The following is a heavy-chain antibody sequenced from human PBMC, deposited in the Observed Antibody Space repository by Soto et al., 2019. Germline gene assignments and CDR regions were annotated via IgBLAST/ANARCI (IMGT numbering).Heavy chain of an antibody. CDR1: GYTFTSYY. V-gene: IGHV1-46*01. CDR3: ARYFTTIFGLGIMRYGMDV. Sequence: GASVKVSCKASGYTFTSYYMHWVRQAPGQGLEWMGIINPSGGSTSYAQKFQGRVTMTRDTSTSTVYMELSSLRSEDTAVYYCARYFTTIFGLGIMRYGMDVWGQGTTVTVSS. CDR2: INPSGGST. D-gene: IGHD3-3*01. J-gene: IGHJ6*02.